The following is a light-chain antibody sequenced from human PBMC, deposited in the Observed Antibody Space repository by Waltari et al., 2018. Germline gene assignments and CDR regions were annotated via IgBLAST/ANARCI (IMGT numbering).Light chain of an antibody. J-gene: IGKJ1*01. CDR3: HQFSDAWWT. CDR1: QSVLYKSTGRNY. V-gene: IGKV4-1*01. Sequence: DIVLTQSPDSLTLSLGVRATITCNSSQSVLYKSTGRNYLAWYQHKAGQPPKLLVYWGSTRAHGVPDRFSGSRFGTQFTLPIISLQPEDVAVYYCHQFSDAWWTFGQGTKVAIK. CDR2: WGS.